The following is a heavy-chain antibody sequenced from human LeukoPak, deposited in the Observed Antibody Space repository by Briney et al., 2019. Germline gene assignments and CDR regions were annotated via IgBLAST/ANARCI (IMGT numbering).Heavy chain of an antibody. V-gene: IGHV4-39*01. CDR2: IYYSGTT. CDR1: DGCVSSVGYY. CDR3: ARRDQAIDY. D-gene: IGHD5-24*01. Sequence: PSETLSLTCTVSDGCVSSVGYYWGWIRQPPGKGLEWIGSIYYSGTTYYNPSLASRVTIFVDTSKNQFSLRLSSVTAADTAVYYCARRDQAIDYWGQGTLVTVSS. J-gene: IGHJ4*02.